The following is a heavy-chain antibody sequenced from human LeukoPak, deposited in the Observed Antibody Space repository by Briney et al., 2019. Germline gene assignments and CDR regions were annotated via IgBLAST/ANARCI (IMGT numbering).Heavy chain of an antibody. Sequence: GGSLRLSCAASGFTFSSYAMSWVRRAPGKGLEWISAISGSAYYADSVKGRFTISRDNSKNTLYLQMNSLRAEDTAVYYCAARDVIQLAIDYWGQGTLVTVSS. CDR3: AARDVIQLAIDY. CDR1: GFTFSSYA. CDR2: ISGSA. D-gene: IGHD5-18*01. V-gene: IGHV3-23*01. J-gene: IGHJ4*02.